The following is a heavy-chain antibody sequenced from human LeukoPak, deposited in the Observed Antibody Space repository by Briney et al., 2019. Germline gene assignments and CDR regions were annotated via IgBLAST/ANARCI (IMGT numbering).Heavy chain of an antibody. CDR3: ARAGAGDGYDFAFDY. Sequence: SETLSLTCTVSGYSISSGYYWGWIRQPPGKGLEWIGSIYHSGSTYYNPSLKSRVTTSVDTSKNQFSLKLSSVTAADTAVYYCARAGAGDGYDFAFDYWGQGTLVTVSS. D-gene: IGHD5-12*01. CDR2: IYHSGST. V-gene: IGHV4-38-2*02. J-gene: IGHJ4*02. CDR1: GYSISSGYY.